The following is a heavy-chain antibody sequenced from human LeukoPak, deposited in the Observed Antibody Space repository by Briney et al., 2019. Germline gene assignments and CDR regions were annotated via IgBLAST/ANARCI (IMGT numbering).Heavy chain of an antibody. CDR2: INHSGST. D-gene: IGHD2-2*01. CDR1: GGSFSGYY. CDR3: ARVLGYCSSTSCYERAKNWFDP. J-gene: IGHJ5*02. Sequence: PSETLPLTCAVYGGSFSGYYWSWIRQPPGKGLEWIGEINHSGSTNYNPSLKSRVTISVDTSKNQFSLKLSSVTAADTAVYYCARVLGYCSSTSCYERAKNWFDPWGQGTLVTVSS. V-gene: IGHV4-34*01.